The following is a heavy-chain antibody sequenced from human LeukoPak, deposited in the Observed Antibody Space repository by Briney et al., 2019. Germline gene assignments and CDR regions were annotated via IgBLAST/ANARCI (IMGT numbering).Heavy chain of an antibody. Sequence: GGSLRLSCAASGFTFSSYWKHWVRQTPEKGLVWVSHVSPDGRTTTYADSVKGRFTIFRDNAKSTLYLQMNGLRAEDTAVYYCARDQLLGGQGTLVTVSS. V-gene: IGHV3-74*01. CDR1: GFTFSSYW. J-gene: IGHJ4*02. CDR3: ARDQLL. D-gene: IGHD1-1*01. CDR2: VSPDGRTT.